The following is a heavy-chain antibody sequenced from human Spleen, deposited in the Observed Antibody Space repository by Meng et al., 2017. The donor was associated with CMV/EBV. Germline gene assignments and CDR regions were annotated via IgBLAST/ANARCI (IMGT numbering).Heavy chain of an antibody. Sequence: YTCPGYYMHWVRQAPGQGLEWMGWINPNSGGTNYAQKFQGRVTMTRDTSISTAYMELSRLRSGDTAVYYCARDQYDFWSGYYNRPADYWGQGTLVTVSS. CDR3: ARDQYDFWSGYYNRPADY. CDR2: INPNSGGT. J-gene: IGHJ4*02. D-gene: IGHD3-3*01. CDR1: YTCPGYY. V-gene: IGHV1-2*02.